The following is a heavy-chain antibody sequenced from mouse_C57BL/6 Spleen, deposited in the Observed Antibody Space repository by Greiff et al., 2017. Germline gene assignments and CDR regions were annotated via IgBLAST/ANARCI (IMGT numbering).Heavy chain of an antibody. CDR1: GYSITSGYY. CDR3: ARAFITTVVATRYFDV. Sequence: EVQLQQSGPGLVKPSQSLSLTCSVTGYSITSGYYWNWIRQFPGNKLEWMGYISYDGSNNYNPSLKNRISITRDTSKNQFFLNLNSVTTEDTATYYCARAFITTVVATRYFDVWGTGTTVTVSS. J-gene: IGHJ1*03. CDR2: ISYDGSN. V-gene: IGHV3-6*01. D-gene: IGHD1-1*01.